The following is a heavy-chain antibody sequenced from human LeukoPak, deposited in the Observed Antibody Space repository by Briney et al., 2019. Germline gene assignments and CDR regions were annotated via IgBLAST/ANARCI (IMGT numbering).Heavy chain of an antibody. CDR3: TKEGAGGGRYSFDY. Sequence: GRSLSLSCAASGFTFSSYGMHWVRQAPGKGLEWVAVVSSEGNVKYYADSVKGRFTISRDNAKNTLHVQMNSLRAEDTAVYYCTKEGAGGGRYSFDYWGQGTLVTVSS. J-gene: IGHJ4*02. CDR1: GFTFSSYG. V-gene: IGHV3-30*18. CDR2: VSSEGNVK. D-gene: IGHD3-16*01.